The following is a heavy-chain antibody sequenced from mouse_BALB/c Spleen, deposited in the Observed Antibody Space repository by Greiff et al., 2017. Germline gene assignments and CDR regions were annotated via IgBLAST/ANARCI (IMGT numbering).Heavy chain of an antibody. CDR2: INPSNGRT. D-gene: IGHD1-1*01. CDR3: ARRKDYYGSSWYFDV. J-gene: IGHJ1*01. CDR1: GYTFTSYW. V-gene: IGHV1S81*02. Sequence: VQLQQPGAELVKPGASVKLSCKASGYTFTSYWMHWVKQRPGQGLEWIGEINPSNGRTNYNEKFKSKATLTVDKSSSTAYMQLSSLTSEDSAVYYCARRKDYYGSSWYFDVWGAGTTVTVSS.